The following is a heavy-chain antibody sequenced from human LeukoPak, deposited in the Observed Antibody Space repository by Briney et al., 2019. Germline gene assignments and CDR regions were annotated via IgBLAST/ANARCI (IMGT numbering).Heavy chain of an antibody. CDR2: IISKTSGETT. CDR1: GLTFANAW. Sequence: GGSRTLSCAASGLTFANAWMSWVRQAPGKGLEWVARIISKTSGETTDYAAPVKGRFTISRDDSKTTLYLQMNSLKTEDTAVYYCTTYRYNYGSTGYSYFDFWGQGTLVTVSS. V-gene: IGHV3-15*01. J-gene: IGHJ4*02. CDR3: TTYRYNYGSTGYSYFDF. D-gene: IGHD5-18*01.